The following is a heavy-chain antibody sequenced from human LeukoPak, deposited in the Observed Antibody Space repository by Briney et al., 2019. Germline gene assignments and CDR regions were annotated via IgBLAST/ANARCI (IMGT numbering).Heavy chain of an antibody. V-gene: IGHV4-59*12. J-gene: IGHJ4*02. CDR1: GGSISGSY. Sequence: SETLSLTCSVSGGSISGSYWNWIRQPPGKGLEWIGYVSYSGSTNYNPSLKSRVTISVDTSKNQFSLKLSSVTAADTAVYYCARDIGGARGYWGQGTLVTVSS. D-gene: IGHD1-26*01. CDR3: ARDIGGARGY. CDR2: VSYSGST.